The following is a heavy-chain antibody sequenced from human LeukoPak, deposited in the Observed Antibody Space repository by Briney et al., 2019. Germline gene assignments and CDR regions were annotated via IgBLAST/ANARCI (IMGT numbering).Heavy chain of an antibody. CDR2: IRYDGSNK. Sequence: GGSLRLSCAASGLNLPSYGMHWLRQAPGKGLEWVAFIRYDGSNKYYADSVKGRFTISRDNSKNTLYLQMNSLKAEDTAVYCCAKPGGYYDSSGYFDYWGQGTLVTVSS. J-gene: IGHJ4*02. D-gene: IGHD3-22*01. V-gene: IGHV3-30*02. CDR3: AKPGGYYDSSGYFDY. CDR1: GLNLPSYG.